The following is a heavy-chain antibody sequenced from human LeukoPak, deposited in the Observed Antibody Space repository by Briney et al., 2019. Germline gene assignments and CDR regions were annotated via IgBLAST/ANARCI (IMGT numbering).Heavy chain of an antibody. V-gene: IGHV3-7*01. D-gene: IGHD6-13*01. CDR3: KSGGAAPGSFDN. Sequence: GGSLRLSCAASGFTFSDYWMSWMRQAPGKGLEWVTNIKYDGDEEYYVDSVKGRFTISRDNAKNSLYLQLNSLRVEDTAVYYCKSGGAAPGSFDNWGQGTLVTVSP. J-gene: IGHJ4*02. CDR1: GFTFSDYW. CDR2: IKYDGDEE.